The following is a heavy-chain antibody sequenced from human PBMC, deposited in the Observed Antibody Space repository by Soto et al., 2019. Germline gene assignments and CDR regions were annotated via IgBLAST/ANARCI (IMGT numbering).Heavy chain of an antibody. CDR3: ARDFGLDYYFYMDV. CDR2: INSGSSTI. V-gene: IGHV3-48*01. CDR1: GFTLNTYT. J-gene: IGHJ6*03. D-gene: IGHD3-16*01. Sequence: GGSLRLSCAASGFTLNTYTMNWVRQAPGKGLEWISYINSGSSTISYADSVKGRFTISRDNAKNSLYLQMNSLRAEDTAVYYCARDFGLDYYFYMDVWGKGTTVTVSS.